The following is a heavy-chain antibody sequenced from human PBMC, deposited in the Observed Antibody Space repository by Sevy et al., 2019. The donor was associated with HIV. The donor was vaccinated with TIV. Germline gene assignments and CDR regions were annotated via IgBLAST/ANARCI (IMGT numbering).Heavy chain of an antibody. Sequence: GGSLRLSCAASGFTFSSYAMSWVRQAPGKGLEWVSAISGSGGSTYYADSVKGRFTISRDNSKNTLYLQMNSLRAEDTAVYYCAKPSVDWGVVAANFDYWGQGTLVTVSS. V-gene: IGHV3-23*01. CDR1: GFTFSSYA. CDR3: AKPSVDWGVVAANFDY. D-gene: IGHD2-15*01. CDR2: ISGSGGST. J-gene: IGHJ4*02.